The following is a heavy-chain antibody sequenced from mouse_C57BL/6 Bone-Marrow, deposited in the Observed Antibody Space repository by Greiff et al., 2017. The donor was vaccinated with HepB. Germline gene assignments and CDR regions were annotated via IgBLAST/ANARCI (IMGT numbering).Heavy chain of an antibody. Sequence: EVKLQESGAELVRPGASVKLSCTASGFNIKDYYMHWVKQRPEQGLEWIGRIDPEDGDTEYAQKFQGKATMTADTSSNTAYLQLSSLTSEDTAVYYCTCQYYGSSSWYFDVWGTGTTVTVSS. V-gene: IGHV14-1*01. CDR3: TCQYYGSSSWYFDV. J-gene: IGHJ1*03. D-gene: IGHD1-1*01. CDR1: GFNIKDYY. CDR2: IDPEDGDT.